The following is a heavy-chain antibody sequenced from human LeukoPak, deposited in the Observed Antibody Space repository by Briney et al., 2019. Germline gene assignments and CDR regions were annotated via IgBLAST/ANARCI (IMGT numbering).Heavy chain of an antibody. Sequence: PSETLSLTCTISGGSISSSNYYWGWIRQPPGKGLEWIGSIYYSGSTYYNPSLKSRVTMSVDTSKNQFSLKLSSVTAADTAVYYCARTLYMWLRLAHFDYWGQGTLVTVSS. J-gene: IGHJ4*02. CDR2: IYYSGST. D-gene: IGHD5-12*01. CDR3: ARTLYMWLRLAHFDY. CDR1: GGSISSSNYY. V-gene: IGHV4-39*07.